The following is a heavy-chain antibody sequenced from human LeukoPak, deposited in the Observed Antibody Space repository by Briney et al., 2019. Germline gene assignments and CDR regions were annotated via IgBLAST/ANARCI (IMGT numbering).Heavy chain of an antibody. J-gene: IGHJ3*02. CDR2: ISSSSSYI. V-gene: IGHV3-21*01. CDR3: ARGRWLQPMGAFDI. D-gene: IGHD5-24*01. Sequence: PGGSLRLSCAASGFTFSSYSMNWVRQAPGKGLEWVSSISSSSSYIYYADSVKGRFTISRDNAKNSLYLQMNSLRAEDTAVYYCARGRWLQPMGAFDIWGQGTMVTVSS. CDR1: GFTFSSYS.